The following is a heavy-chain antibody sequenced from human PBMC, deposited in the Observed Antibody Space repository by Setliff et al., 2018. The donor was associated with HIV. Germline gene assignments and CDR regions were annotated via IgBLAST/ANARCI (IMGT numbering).Heavy chain of an antibody. V-gene: IGHV4-39*01. D-gene: IGHD2-2*01. CDR3: ARRKGYCSGPSCLEFSWFDP. CDR1: GGSISSGSHY. CDR2: IYYSGSA. Sequence: SETLSLTCAVSGGSISSGSHYWSWIRQPAGKGLEWIGSIYYSGSAYYSPSLKSRVTISVDTSKNQFSLKLSSVTAADTAVYYCARRKGYCSGPSCLEFSWFDPWGQGTLVTVSS. J-gene: IGHJ5*02.